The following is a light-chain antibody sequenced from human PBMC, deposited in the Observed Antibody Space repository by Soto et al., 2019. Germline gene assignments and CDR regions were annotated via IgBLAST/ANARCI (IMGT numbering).Light chain of an antibody. J-gene: IGLJ3*02. CDR1: SGHSSYI. CDR3: ETWDSNTHPV. CDR2: LEGSGSY. Sequence: QLVLTQSSSASASLGSSVKLTCTLSSGHSSYIIAWHQQQPGKAPRYLMKLEGSGSYNKGSGVPDRFSGSSSGADRYLTISNLLFEDEADYYCETWDSNTHPVFGGGTKVTVL. V-gene: IGLV4-60*02.